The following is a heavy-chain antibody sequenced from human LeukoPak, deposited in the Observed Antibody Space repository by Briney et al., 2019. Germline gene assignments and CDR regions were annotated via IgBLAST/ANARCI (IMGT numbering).Heavy chain of an antibody. CDR3: GRVGYYDTSGYYGYLHY. J-gene: IGHJ1*01. CDR2: IADDGSQK. Sequence: PGGSLRLSCVASGFTFSSHWMIWGRQAPGKGLEYVANIADDGSQKYYVDSVRGRFTVSRDNAKNSLYLEMNSLRAEDTAVYYCGRVGYYDTSGYYGYLHYWGQGTLVTVSS. CDR1: GFTFSSHW. V-gene: IGHV3-7*05. D-gene: IGHD3-22*01.